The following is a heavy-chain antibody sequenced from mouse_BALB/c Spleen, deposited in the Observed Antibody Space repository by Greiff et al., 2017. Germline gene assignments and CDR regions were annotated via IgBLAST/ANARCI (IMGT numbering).Heavy chain of an antibody. J-gene: IGHJ4*01. CDR1: GFSLTSYG. Sequence: VKLVESGPGLVAPSQSLSITCTVSGFSLTSYGVHWVRQPPGKGLEWLGVIWAGGSTNYNSALMSRLSISKDNSKSQVFLKMNSLQTDDTAMYYCARGRYDSYYYAMDYWGQGTSVTVSS. CDR3: ARGRYDSYYYAMDY. V-gene: IGHV2-9*02. D-gene: IGHD2-14*01. CDR2: IWAGGST.